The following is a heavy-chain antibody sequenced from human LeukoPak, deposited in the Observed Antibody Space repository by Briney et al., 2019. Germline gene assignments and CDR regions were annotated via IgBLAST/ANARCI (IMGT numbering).Heavy chain of an antibody. Sequence: PGGSLRLSCAASGFTFSKYWMIWVRQDPGKGLEWVANIKQDGSDYRYADSVRGRFTISRDNAQTSLYLQMSSLRAEDTAVYYCARASDPWLQLTWGQGTLVTVSS. V-gene: IGHV3-7*05. CDR1: GFTFSKYW. J-gene: IGHJ5*02. CDR2: IKQDGSDY. CDR3: ARASDPWLQLT. D-gene: IGHD5-24*01.